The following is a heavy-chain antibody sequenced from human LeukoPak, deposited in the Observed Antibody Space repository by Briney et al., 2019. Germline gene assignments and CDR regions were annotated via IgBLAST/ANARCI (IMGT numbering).Heavy chain of an antibody. V-gene: IGHV3-74*01. Sequence: QPGGSLRLSCAATGFTFSGYWMHCVRQAPGEGLVWVSRINSDGRSTSYADSVKGRFTISRDNANNTLYLQMNTLRAEDTAVYYCARVRVGTTYFDYWGQGALVTVSS. D-gene: IGHD1-26*01. J-gene: IGHJ4*02. CDR1: GFTFSGYW. CDR2: INSDGRST. CDR3: ARVRVGTTYFDY.